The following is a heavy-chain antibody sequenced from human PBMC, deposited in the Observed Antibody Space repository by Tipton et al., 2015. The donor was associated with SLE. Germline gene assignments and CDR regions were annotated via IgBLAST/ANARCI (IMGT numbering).Heavy chain of an antibody. CDR2: IVPFFGTA. CDR1: GGTLNSQD. CDR3: ARRCGADCYNSPHAFDI. Sequence: QLVQSGPEVKKPGSSVKVSCKASGGTLNSQDISWVRQAPGQGLEWMGGIVPFFGTANYTQKFQGRLTITTDESTSTAYMDLSSLRSEDTAMYYCARRCGADCYNSPHAFDIWGHGTMVTVSS. D-gene: IGHD2-21*01. J-gene: IGHJ3*02. V-gene: IGHV1-69*05.